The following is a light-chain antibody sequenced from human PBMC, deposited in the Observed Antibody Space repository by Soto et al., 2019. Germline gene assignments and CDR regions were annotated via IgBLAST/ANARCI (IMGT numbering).Light chain of an antibody. V-gene: IGKV3-15*01. CDR1: QRVSNF. CDR3: QQYSNWPSWT. CDR2: GAS. Sequence: EKLMTPSPAPLSMSPGERPTLSCRASQRVSNFLAGYQQKPGQAPRLLIYGASTRATGVPARFSGSGSGTEFTLTISSLQSEDFAVYYCQQYSNWPSWTFGQGTKVEVK. J-gene: IGKJ1*01.